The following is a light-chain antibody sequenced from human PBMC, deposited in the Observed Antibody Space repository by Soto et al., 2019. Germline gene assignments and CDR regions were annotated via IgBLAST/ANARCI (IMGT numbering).Light chain of an antibody. Sequence: EIVLTQSPGTLSLSPGERATLSCRASQSVSSSYLAWYRQKPGQXPRXLIYSASSRATGIPDRFSGSGSGTDLTITISRLEPEDFEVYYCQQYGRSPTTFGQGTKVDIK. V-gene: IGKV3-20*01. CDR2: SAS. J-gene: IGKJ1*01. CDR3: QQYGRSPTT. CDR1: QSVSSSY.